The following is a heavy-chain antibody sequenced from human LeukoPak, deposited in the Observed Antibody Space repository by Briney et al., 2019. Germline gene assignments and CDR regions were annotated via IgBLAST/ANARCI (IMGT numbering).Heavy chain of an antibody. CDR3: AKPGEQQEFRYFDD. Sequence: GGSLRLSCAASGFTFSGFTFRSNAMTWVRQAPGKGLEWVSAISGSGESTYYADSVTGRFTISRDNSNNMLYLQLNSLRGEDTGIYYCAKPGEQQEFRYFDDWGQGTLVTVSS. CDR2: ISGSGEST. CDR1: GFTFSGFTFRSNA. V-gene: IGHV3-23*01. J-gene: IGHJ4*02. D-gene: IGHD6-13*01.